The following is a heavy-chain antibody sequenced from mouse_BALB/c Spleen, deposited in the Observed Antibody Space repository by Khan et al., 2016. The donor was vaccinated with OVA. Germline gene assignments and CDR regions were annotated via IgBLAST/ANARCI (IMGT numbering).Heavy chain of an antibody. J-gene: IGHJ2*01. CDR2: ISYSGFT. CDR3: ARSNYYGYYFDY. D-gene: IGHD1-1*01. V-gene: IGHV3-2*02. Sequence: EVQLQESGPGLVKPSQSLSLTCTVTGYSITSGYAWNWIRQFPGNKLEWMGYISYSGFTNYNPSLKSRISITRDTSKNQFFLQLSSVTSGDTATYYCARSNYYGYYFDYWGQGATLTVSS. CDR1: GYSITSGYA.